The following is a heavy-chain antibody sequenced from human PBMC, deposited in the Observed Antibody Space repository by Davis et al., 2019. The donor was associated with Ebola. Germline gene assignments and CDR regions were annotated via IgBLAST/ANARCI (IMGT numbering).Heavy chain of an antibody. CDR3: ARLSKHLGYCSSTSCAYYYGMDV. Sequence: GESLKISCAASGFTFSDYYMSWIRQAPGKGLEWVSGIRGSGDTTYYADSVKGRFTISRDNAKNSLYLQMNSLRAEDTAVYYCARLSKHLGYCSSTSCAYYYGMDVWGQGTTVTVSS. D-gene: IGHD2-2*01. J-gene: IGHJ6*02. CDR1: GFTFSDYY. V-gene: IGHV3-11*04. CDR2: IRGSGDTT.